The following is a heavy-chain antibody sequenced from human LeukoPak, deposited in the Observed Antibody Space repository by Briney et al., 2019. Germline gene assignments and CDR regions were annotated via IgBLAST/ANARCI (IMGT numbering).Heavy chain of an antibody. CDR1: GYTFTDYY. V-gene: IGHV1-2*02. CDR3: ARDSATAAAAELDY. CDR2: TNPNSGGT. D-gene: IGHD6-13*01. Sequence: ASVKVSCKASGYTFTDYYLHWVRQAPGQGLEWMGWTNPNSGGTNYAQKFQGRVTMTRDTSISTAYMELTWLKSDDTVVYYCARDSATAAAAELDYWGQGTLVTVSS. J-gene: IGHJ4*02.